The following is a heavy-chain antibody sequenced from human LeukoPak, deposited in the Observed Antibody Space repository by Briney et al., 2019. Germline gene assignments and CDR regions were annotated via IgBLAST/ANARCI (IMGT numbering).Heavy chain of an antibody. Sequence: GGSLRLSCAASGFTFSSYWMHWVRQAPGKGLVWVSRINSNGSSTSYADSVKGRFTISRDNAKNTLYLQMNSLRAEDTAVYYCARDSPICSGGSCYAPHWFDPWGQGTLVTVSS. J-gene: IGHJ5*02. CDR2: INSNGSST. V-gene: IGHV3-74*01. D-gene: IGHD2-15*01. CDR1: GFTFSSYW. CDR3: ARDSPICSGGSCYAPHWFDP.